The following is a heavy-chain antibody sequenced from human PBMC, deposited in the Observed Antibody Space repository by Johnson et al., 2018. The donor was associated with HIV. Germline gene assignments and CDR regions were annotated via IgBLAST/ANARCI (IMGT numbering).Heavy chain of an antibody. CDR2: ISGSGGST. Sequence: VQLVESGGGVVQPGRSLRLSCAASGFTFSSYAMHWVRQAPGKGLEWVSAISGSGGSTYYADSVKGRFIISRDNSKNTLFVQMNSLRAEDTAVYYCARDRVEIVGADPDAFDIWGQGTMVTVSS. CDR3: ARDRVEIVGADPDAFDI. CDR1: GFTFSSYA. J-gene: IGHJ3*02. V-gene: IGHV3-23*04. D-gene: IGHD1-26*01.